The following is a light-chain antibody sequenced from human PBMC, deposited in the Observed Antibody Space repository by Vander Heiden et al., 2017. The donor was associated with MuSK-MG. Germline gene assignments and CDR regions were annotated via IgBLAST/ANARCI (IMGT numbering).Light chain of an antibody. Sequence: EIQMTQSPSSLSASVGDKITVTCQASQDISNYLNWYQQKPGKAPTLLIYDASTLKTGVPSRFSGARSGTHFTLTISTLQPEDIATYICQQDDNLPLTFGHGTKVDIK. CDR2: DAS. CDR3: QQDDNLPLT. V-gene: IGKV1-33*01. J-gene: IGKJ3*01. CDR1: QDISNY.